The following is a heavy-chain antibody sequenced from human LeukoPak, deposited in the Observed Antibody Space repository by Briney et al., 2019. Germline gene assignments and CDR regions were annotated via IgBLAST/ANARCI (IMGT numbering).Heavy chain of an antibody. CDR2: MSSSGNSI. CDR1: GFTLSTYR. V-gene: IGHV3-21*01. Sequence: GGSLRLSCAASGFTLSTYRMNWVRQAPGKGLEWVSFMSSSGNSIYYADSVKGRFTISRDNAKNSLYLQMNSLTTEDTAVYYCARAAYCSGGHCYFEYWGQGTLVTVSS. J-gene: IGHJ4*02. CDR3: ARAAYCSGGHCYFEY. D-gene: IGHD2-15*01.